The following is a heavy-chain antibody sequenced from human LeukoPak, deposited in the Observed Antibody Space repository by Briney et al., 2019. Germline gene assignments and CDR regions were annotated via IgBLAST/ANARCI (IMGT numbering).Heavy chain of an antibody. CDR3: ARHITTVKGDYYYYGMDV. J-gene: IGHJ6*02. CDR2: VYYSGST. CDR1: GGSISNYF. V-gene: IGHV4-59*08. D-gene: IGHD4-11*01. Sequence: SETLSLTCTVSGGSISNYFWSWIRQPPGEGLEWIGYVYYSGSTNYNPSLKSRVTISVDTSKNQFSLKLSSVTAADTAVYYCARHITTVKGDYYYYGMDVWGQGTTVTVSS.